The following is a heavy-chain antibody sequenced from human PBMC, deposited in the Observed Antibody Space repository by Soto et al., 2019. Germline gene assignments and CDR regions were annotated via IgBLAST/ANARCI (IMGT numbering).Heavy chain of an antibody. V-gene: IGHV4-4*07. CDR3: ARINGGSPDF. D-gene: IGHD2-15*01. CDR2: IHVSGIT. Sequence: SATLSITGTVSGGSMNAHFWSWIRQSAGKGLNWIGHIHVSGITTYNPSLKSRVTMSLDPPKNQLSLKLTSMTAADTAVYYCARINGGSPDFWGQGTLVTVSS. J-gene: IGHJ4*02. CDR1: GGSMNAHF.